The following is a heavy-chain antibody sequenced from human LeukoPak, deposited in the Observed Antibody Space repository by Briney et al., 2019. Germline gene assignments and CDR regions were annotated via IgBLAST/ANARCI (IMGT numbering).Heavy chain of an antibody. CDR2: IYHGGST. V-gene: IGHV4-4*02. Sequence: SETLSLTCGVSGGSISRSNWWSWVRQPPGKGLEWIGEIYHGGSTNYNPSLKSRVTISVDKSKNQFSLKLTSVTAADTAVYYCVRKLGDSSGYYSPWGQGTLVTVSS. D-gene: IGHD3-22*01. J-gene: IGHJ5*02. CDR1: GGSISRSNW. CDR3: VRKLGDSSGYYSP.